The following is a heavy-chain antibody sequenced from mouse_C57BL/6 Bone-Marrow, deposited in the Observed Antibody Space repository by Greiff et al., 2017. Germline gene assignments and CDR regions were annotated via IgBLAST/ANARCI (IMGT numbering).Heavy chain of an antibody. D-gene: IGHD2-4*01. CDR3: ARCYDYDYAMDY. CDR2: INPNYGTT. J-gene: IGHJ4*01. Sequence: VQLQQSGPELVKPGASVKISCKASGYSFTDYNMNWVKQSNGKSLEWIGVINPNYGTTSYNQKFKGKAILTVDKSSSTAYMQLNSLTSEDSAVFYCARCYDYDYAMDYWGQGTSVTVSS. V-gene: IGHV1-39*01. CDR1: GYSFTDYN.